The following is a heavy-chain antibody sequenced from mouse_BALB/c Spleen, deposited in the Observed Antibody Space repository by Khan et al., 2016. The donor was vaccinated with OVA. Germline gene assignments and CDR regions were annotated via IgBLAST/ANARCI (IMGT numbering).Heavy chain of an antibody. D-gene: IGHD1-1*01. CDR3: VRLAYYYDSEGFAY. J-gene: IGHJ3*01. CDR2: VTTGGSYT. Sequence: EVELVESGGDLVKPGGSLKLSCAASGFTFSTYGMSWVRQTPDERLEWVATVTTGGSYTYSPDSVKGRFTISRDNAKNTLYLQMSSLKSEDTAMFYCVRLAYYYDSEGFAYWGQGTLVTVSA. V-gene: IGHV5-6*01. CDR1: GFTFSTYG.